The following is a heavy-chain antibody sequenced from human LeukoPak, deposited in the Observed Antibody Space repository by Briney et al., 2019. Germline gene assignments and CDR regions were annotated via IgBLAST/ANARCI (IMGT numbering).Heavy chain of an antibody. Sequence: PSETLSLTCTVSGGSISSGTSYWSWIRQPPGKGLEWVGYIYYSGRTNYYPSLKNRVTITLATSKNQFSLKLSSVTAADTAMYYCARHARLDPWGQGILVTVSS. CDR3: ARHARLDP. J-gene: IGHJ5*02. V-gene: IGHV4-61*01. CDR2: IYYSGRT. CDR1: GGSISSGTSY.